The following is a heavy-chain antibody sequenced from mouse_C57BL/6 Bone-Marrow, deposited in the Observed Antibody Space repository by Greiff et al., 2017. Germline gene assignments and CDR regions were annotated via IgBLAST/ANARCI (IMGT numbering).Heavy chain of an antibody. J-gene: IGHJ2*01. D-gene: IGHD2-12*01. CDR1: GFNIKDDY. Sequence: VQLKESGAELVRPGASVKLSCTASGFNIKDDYMHWVKQRPEQGLEWIGWIDPENGDTEYASKFQGKATITADTSSNTAYLQLSSLTSEDTAVYYCTTVLYPYYFDYWGQGTTLTVSS. V-gene: IGHV14-4*01. CDR2: IDPENGDT. CDR3: TTVLYPYYFDY.